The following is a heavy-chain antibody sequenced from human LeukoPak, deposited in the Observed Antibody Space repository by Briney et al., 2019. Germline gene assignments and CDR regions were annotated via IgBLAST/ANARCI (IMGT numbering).Heavy chain of an antibody. D-gene: IGHD5-18*01. J-gene: IGHJ4*02. V-gene: IGHV1-69*06. Sequence: SVKVSCKASGGTFSSYAISWVRQAPGQGLEWMGGIIPIFGTANYAQKFQGRVTITADKSTSTAYMELSSLRSEDTAVYYCARGAAGGYSYGNFDYWGQGTLVTVSS. CDR3: ARGAAGGYSYGNFDY. CDR2: IIPIFGTA. CDR1: GGTFSSYA.